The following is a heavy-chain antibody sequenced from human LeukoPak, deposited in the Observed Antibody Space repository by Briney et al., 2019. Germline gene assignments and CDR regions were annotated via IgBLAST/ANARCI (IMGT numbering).Heavy chain of an antibody. CDR1: GFTFSSYW. CDR2: INTDGSST. CDR3: ARDQREMFWSGYYYYMDV. D-gene: IGHD3-3*01. Sequence: GGSLRLSCAASGFTFSSYWMHWVRQAPGKGLVWVSRINTDGSSTSYADSVKGRFTISRDNAKNTLYLQMNSLRAEDTAVYYCARDQREMFWSGYYYYMDVWGKGTTVTVSS. J-gene: IGHJ6*03. V-gene: IGHV3-74*01.